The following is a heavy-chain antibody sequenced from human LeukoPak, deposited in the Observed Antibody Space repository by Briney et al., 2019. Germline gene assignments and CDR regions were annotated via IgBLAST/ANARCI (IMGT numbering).Heavy chain of an antibody. J-gene: IGHJ4*02. CDR3: AKLPYYYYGSGTSGNYFDY. V-gene: IGHV3-21*04. CDR2: ISSSSSSYI. Sequence: GGSLRLSCAASGFTFSSYSMNWVRQAPGKGLEWVSSISSSSSSYIYYADSVKGRFTISRDNSKNTLYLQMNSLRAEDTAVYYCAKLPYYYYGSGTSGNYFDYWGQGTLVTVSS. CDR1: GFTFSSYS. D-gene: IGHD3-10*01.